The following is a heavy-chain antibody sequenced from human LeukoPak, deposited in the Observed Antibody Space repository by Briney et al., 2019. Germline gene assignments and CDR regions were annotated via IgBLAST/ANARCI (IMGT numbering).Heavy chain of an antibody. D-gene: IGHD6-13*01. J-gene: IGHJ1*01. CDR2: INPNSGGT. Sequence: ASVTVSCKASGYTFTVYYMHWVRQAPGQGLEWMGWINPNSGGTNYAQKFQGRVTMTRDTSISTAYMELSRLRSDDTAVYYCARRYSSSWIEYFQHWGQGTLVTVSS. CDR3: ARRYSSSWIEYFQH. CDR1: GYTFTVYY. V-gene: IGHV1-2*02.